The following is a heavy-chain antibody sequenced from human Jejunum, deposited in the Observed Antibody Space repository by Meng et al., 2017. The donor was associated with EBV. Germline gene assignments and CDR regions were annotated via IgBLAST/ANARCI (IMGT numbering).Heavy chain of an antibody. CDR2: INTKTGNP. D-gene: IGHD1-26*01. CDR3: ARAVVGSTSLDY. V-gene: IGHV7-4-1*02. Sequence: QVALVQSGSALRKPGASVKISCKTAGYTFTNYAMNWVRQAPGQGLEWMAWINTKTGNPAYAQGFTGRFVFSLDMSVTTIYLQISSLEAEDTAIYYCARAVVGSTSLDYWGQGTLVTVSS. CDR1: GYTFTNYA. J-gene: IGHJ4*02.